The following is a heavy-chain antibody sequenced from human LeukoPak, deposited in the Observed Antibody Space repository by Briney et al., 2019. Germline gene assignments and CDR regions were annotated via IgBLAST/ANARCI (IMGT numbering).Heavy chain of an antibody. D-gene: IGHD3-9*01. V-gene: IGHV3-48*01. J-gene: IGHJ4*02. CDR3: ARVRYFDSAVHFDY. CDR1: GFTFSSYS. Sequence: GGSLRLSCAASGFTFSSYSMNWVRQAPGKGLEWASYISSSSSTIYYADSVKGRFTISRDNAKNSLYLQMNSLRAEDTAVYYCARVRYFDSAVHFDYWGQGTLVTVSS. CDR2: ISSSSSTI.